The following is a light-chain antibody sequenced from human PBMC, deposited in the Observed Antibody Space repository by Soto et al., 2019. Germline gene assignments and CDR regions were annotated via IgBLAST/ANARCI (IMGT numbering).Light chain of an antibody. V-gene: IGLV4-69*01. CDR3: QTWDTGIQV. CDR2: LNSDGSH. Sequence: QPVLTQSPSASASLGASVKLTCTLSNGHSSYAIAWHQQQPEKGPRYLMKLNSDGSHSKGDGIPDRFSGSSSGAERYLTISSLQSEDEADYYCQTWDTGIQVFGGGTKVTVL. J-gene: IGLJ2*01. CDR1: NGHSSYA.